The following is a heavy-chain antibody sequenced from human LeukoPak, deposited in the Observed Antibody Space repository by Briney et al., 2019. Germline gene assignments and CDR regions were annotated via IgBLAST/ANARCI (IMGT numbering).Heavy chain of an antibody. CDR3: ASCTSSWYSHDY. J-gene: IGHJ4*02. CDR2: IKQDGSEK. D-gene: IGHD6-13*01. CDR1: GFTFSSYW. Sequence: GGSLRLSCAASGFTFSSYWMSWVRQAPRKGLEWVANIKQDGSEKYYVDSVKGRFTISRDNAKNSLSLQMNSLRAEDTAVYYCASCTSSWYSHDYWGQGTLVTVSS. V-gene: IGHV3-7*03.